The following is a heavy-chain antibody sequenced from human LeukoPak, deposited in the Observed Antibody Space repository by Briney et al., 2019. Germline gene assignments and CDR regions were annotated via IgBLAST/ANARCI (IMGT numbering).Heavy chain of an antibody. CDR1: GGSISSSNW. CDR2: IYHSGST. Sequence: SETLSLTCAVSGGSISSSNWGSGGRQPPGKGVEWIGEIYHSGSTNYNPSLKSRVTISVDKSKNQFSLKLSSVTAADTAVYYCARGMSAVTTHFDYWGQGTLVTVSS. V-gene: IGHV4-4*02. D-gene: IGHD4-17*01. J-gene: IGHJ4*02. CDR3: ARGMSAVTTHFDY.